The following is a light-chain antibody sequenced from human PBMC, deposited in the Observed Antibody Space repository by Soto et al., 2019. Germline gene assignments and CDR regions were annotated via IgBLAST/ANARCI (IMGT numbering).Light chain of an antibody. V-gene: IGLV2-8*01. CDR3: ISYAGNNTFV. CDR1: SSDVGGYNY. Sequence: QSVLTQPPSASGSPGQSVSISCTGTSSDVGGYNYVSWYQQYPGKAPKLVIYDVSKRPSGVPDRVSGSKSGNTASLTVSGLQAQDEADYYCISYAGNNTFVFGGGTKLTVL. CDR2: DVS. J-gene: IGLJ2*01.